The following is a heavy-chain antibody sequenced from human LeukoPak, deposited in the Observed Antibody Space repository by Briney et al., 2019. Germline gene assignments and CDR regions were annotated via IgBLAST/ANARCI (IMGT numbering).Heavy chain of an antibody. CDR3: ARGRNCSSTSCYPWGV. D-gene: IGHD2-2*01. Sequence: PGESLKISCKGSGYSFSSYWISWVRQMPGKGLEWMGRIDPSDSYTNYSPSFQCHVTISADKSISTAYLQWSSLKASDTAMYYCARGRNCSSTSCYPWGVWGQGTTVTVSS. CDR2: IDPSDSYT. J-gene: IGHJ6*02. CDR1: GYSFSSYW. V-gene: IGHV5-10-1*01.